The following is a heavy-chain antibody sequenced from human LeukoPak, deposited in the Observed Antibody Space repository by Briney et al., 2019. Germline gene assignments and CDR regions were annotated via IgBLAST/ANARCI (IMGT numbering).Heavy chain of an antibody. Sequence: ASVKVSCKASGYSFADYYMHWVRQAPGQGLEWMGWIKPNSGGTRSAQKFQGRVTMTRDTSISTAYMELSRLRSDDTAVYYCASALFLEAFDIWGQGTMVTVSS. D-gene: IGHD2-21*01. CDR2: IKPNSGGT. V-gene: IGHV1-2*02. CDR1: GYSFADYY. CDR3: ASALFLEAFDI. J-gene: IGHJ3*02.